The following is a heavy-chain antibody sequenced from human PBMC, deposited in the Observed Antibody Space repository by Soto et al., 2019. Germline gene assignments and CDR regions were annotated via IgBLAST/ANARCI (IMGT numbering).Heavy chain of an antibody. Sequence: QVQLVQSGAEVKKPGSSVKVSCKASGGTFSSYAISWVRQAPGQGLEWMGGIIPIFASANYAQKFQGRGTITADESTRTAYMELSSLRAEDTAVYYCARDTAAAGTYDYWGQGTLVTASS. CDR1: GGTFSSYA. CDR3: ARDTAAAGTYDY. J-gene: IGHJ4*02. CDR2: IIPIFASA. V-gene: IGHV1-69*12. D-gene: IGHD6-13*01.